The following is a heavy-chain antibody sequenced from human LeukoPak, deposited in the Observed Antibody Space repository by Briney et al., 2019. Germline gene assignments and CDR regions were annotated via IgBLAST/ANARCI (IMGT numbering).Heavy chain of an antibody. CDR1: GGTFSSYA. V-gene: IGHV1-69*13. CDR2: IIPIFGTA. D-gene: IGHD3-3*01. Sequence: SVKVSCKASGGTFSSYAISWVRQAPGQGLEWMGGIIPIFGTANYAQKFQGRVTITADESTSTAYMELSSLRSEDTAVYYCARSSYYDFWSGYFYYYYYYMDVWGKGTTVTVSS. CDR3: ARSSYYDFWSGYFYYYYYYMDV. J-gene: IGHJ6*03.